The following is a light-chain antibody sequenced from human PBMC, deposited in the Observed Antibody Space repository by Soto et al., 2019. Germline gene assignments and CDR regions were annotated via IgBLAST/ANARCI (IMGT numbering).Light chain of an antibody. CDR1: QSISTN. J-gene: IGKJ1*01. V-gene: IGKV3-15*01. CDR2: GAS. CDR3: QQYYNWPTWT. Sequence: ERLMTQAPATLSVTPGEGVTLSCRASQSISTNLAWYHQKPGQAPRLLIYGASTRATGIPARFSGSGSGTGFILSISSLQSEDFAVYYCQQYYNWPTWTFGQGTKV.